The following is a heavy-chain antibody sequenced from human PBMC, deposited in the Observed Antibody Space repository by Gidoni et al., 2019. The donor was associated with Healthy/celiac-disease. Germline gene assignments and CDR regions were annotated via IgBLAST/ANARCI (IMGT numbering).Heavy chain of an antibody. V-gene: IGHV4-34*01. CDR2: INHSGST. D-gene: IGHD6-6*01. J-gene: IGHJ4*02. CDR3: ARGGIAARPGGVGYYFDY. Sequence: QVQLQQWGAGLLKPSETLSLTCAVYGWSFIVYSWSWIRQPPGKGLEWIGEINHSGSTNYNPSLKSRVTISVDTSKNQFSLKRSSGTAADTAVYYCARGGIAARPGGVGYYFDYWGQGTLVTVSS. CDR1: GWSFIVYS.